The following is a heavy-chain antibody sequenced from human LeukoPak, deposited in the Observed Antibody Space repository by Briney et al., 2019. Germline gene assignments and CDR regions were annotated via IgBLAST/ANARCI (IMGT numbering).Heavy chain of an antibody. D-gene: IGHD3-22*01. CDR3: ARQNYITMIVVVPETGYNWFDP. V-gene: IGHV4-38-2*02. Sequence: TSETLSLTCTVSGYSISSGYYWGWIRQPPGQGLEWIGSIYHSGSTYYNPSLKSRVTISVDTSKNQFSLKLSSVTAADTAVYYCARQNYITMIVVVPETGYNWFDPWGQGTLVTVSS. J-gene: IGHJ5*02. CDR2: IYHSGST. CDR1: GYSISSGYY.